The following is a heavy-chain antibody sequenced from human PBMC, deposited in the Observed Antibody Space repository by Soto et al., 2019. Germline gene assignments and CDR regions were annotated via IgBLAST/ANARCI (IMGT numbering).Heavy chain of an antibody. J-gene: IGHJ4*02. CDR2: IYSSGTT. D-gene: IGHD5-12*01. CDR1: GGSISRYY. CDR3: ASDRRDGYKRYFEF. V-gene: IGHV4-59*01. Sequence: PSETLSLTCIVSGGSISRYYWTWIRQPPGRGLEWVGNIYSSGTTNYNPSLKSRVAISMDTSKNQVSLNLNSVTSADTAVYFRASDRRDGYKRYFEFWGQGNQVTVSS.